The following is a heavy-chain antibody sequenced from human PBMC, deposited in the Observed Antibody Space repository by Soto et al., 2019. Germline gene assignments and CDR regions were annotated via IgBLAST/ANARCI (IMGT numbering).Heavy chain of an antibody. CDR2: INHSGST. Sequence: SETLSLTCAVYGGSFSGYDWSWIRQPPGKGLEWIGEINHSGSTNYNPSLKSRVTISVDTSKNQFSLKLSSVTAADTAVYYCARAAHYSSPFRWFDPWGQGTLVTVSS. J-gene: IGHJ5*02. V-gene: IGHV4-34*01. CDR1: GGSFSGYD. CDR3: ARAAHYSSPFRWFDP. D-gene: IGHD6-13*01.